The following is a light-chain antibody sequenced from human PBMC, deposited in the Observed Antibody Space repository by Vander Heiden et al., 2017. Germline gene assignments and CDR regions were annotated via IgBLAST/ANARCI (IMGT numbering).Light chain of an antibody. CDR1: SSNLGAGYD. V-gene: IGLV1-40*01. J-gene: IGLJ1*01. Sequence: GAPGQRVTISCTGSSSNLGAGYDVHWYQQLPGTAPKLLINGNSIRPSGVPDRSSGSKSGTSASLATTGLQAEDEADYYGQSYDSSLSGSNVFGTGTKVTVL. CDR3: QSYDSSLSGSNV. CDR2: GNS.